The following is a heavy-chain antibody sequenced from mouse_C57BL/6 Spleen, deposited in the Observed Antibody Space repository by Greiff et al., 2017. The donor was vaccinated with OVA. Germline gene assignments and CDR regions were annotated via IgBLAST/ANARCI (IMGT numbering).Heavy chain of an antibody. CDR1: GYTFTSYW. D-gene: IGHD2-3*01. Sequence: QVQLKQPGAELVKPGASVKMSCKASGYTFTSYWITWVKQRPGQGLEWIGDIYPGSGSTNYNEKFKSKATLTVDTSSSTAYMQLSSLTSEDSAVYYCARWLLRLYAMDYWGQGTSVTVSS. V-gene: IGHV1-55*01. J-gene: IGHJ4*01. CDR3: ARWLLRLYAMDY. CDR2: IYPGSGST.